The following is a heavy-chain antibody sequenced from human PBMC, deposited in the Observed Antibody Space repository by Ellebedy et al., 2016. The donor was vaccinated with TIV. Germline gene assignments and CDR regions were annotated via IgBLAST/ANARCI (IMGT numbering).Heavy chain of an antibody. Sequence: GESLKISCAASRFTFRDYGMHWVRQAPGKGLEWVAVISYDITNIYYAYSVKGRFTISRDNSNNTLYLQIDNLRAEDTAVYYCAKERHSRWVGPTYFDYWGPGTLVTVSS. CDR3: AKERHSRWVGPTYFDY. J-gene: IGHJ4*02. D-gene: IGHD1-26*01. CDR2: ISYDITNI. V-gene: IGHV3-30*18. CDR1: RFTFRDYG.